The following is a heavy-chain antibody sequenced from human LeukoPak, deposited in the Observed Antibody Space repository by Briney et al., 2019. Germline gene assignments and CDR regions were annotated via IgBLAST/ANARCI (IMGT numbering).Heavy chain of an antibody. CDR1: GFTFITYG. J-gene: IGHJ4*02. D-gene: IGHD2-15*01. CDR2: ISGSGGST. Sequence: GGTLRLSCAASGFTFITYGMNWVRQAPGKGLEWVSTISGSGGSTYYADSVKGRFTISRDNSKNTVYLQMNSLRAEDTAVYYCAKACSGGSCYEYWGQGTLVTVSS. V-gene: IGHV3-23*01. CDR3: AKACSGGSCYEY.